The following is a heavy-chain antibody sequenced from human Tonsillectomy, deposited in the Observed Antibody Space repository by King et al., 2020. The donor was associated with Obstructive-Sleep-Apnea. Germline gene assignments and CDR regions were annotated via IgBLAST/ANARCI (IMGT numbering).Heavy chain of an antibody. CDR2: IYRLGNT. CDR3: AREIHLGDLYFDH. CDR1: GASVSYGDW. Sequence: QLQESGPGLVKPSGTLSLTCAVSGASVSYGDWWSWVRQPPGKGLEWIGEIYRLGNTNYTSSRKSRVTISMDKSKNQFSLNLDSLTAADTAVYYCAREIHLGDLYFDHWGQGILVTV. V-gene: IGHV4-4*02. D-gene: IGHD3-16*01. J-gene: IGHJ4*02.